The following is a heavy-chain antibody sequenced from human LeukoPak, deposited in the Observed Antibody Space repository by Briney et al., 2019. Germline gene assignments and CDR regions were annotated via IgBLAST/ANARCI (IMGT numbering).Heavy chain of an antibody. CDR1: GFAVSSNY. J-gene: IGHJ6*04. CDR3: ARDQVLRVSYRTYYYGMDV. D-gene: IGHD3-16*01. Sequence: PGGSLRLSCAASGFAVSSNYMSWVRQPPGKGLEWVSVMHSDGSTYYADSVKGRFTISRDNLKNTLSLQMDSLRGEDTAVYYCARDQVLRVSYRTYYYGMDVWGKGTTVTVSS. V-gene: IGHV3-53*01. CDR2: MHSDGST.